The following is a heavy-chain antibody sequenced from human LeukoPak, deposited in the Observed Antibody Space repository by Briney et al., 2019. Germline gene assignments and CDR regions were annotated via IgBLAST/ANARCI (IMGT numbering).Heavy chain of an antibody. CDR2: ISGSGATT. CDR3: AKSVGIIRRGAFDI. J-gene: IGHJ3*02. D-gene: IGHD3-10*01. V-gene: IGHV3-23*01. Sequence: GGSLRLSCAASGFTFSTYAMSWVRQAPGKGQEWVSGISGSGATTYYADSAKGRFTISRDNSKNTLYVQMNSLRAEDTAVYYCAKSVGIIRRGAFDIWGQGTMVTVSS. CDR1: GFTFSTYA.